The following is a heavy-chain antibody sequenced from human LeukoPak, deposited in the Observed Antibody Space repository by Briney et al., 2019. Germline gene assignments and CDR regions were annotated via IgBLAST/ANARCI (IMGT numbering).Heavy chain of an antibody. Sequence: ASVKVSCKASGYTFTSYGISWVRQAPGQGLEWMGWISAYNDNTNYAQKLQGRVTMTTDTSTSTAYMELRSLRSDDTAVYYCARVLGYCSSTSCHNWFDPWGQGTLVTVSS. CDR3: ARVLGYCSSTSCHNWFDP. D-gene: IGHD2-2*03. V-gene: IGHV1-18*01. CDR1: GYTFTSYG. J-gene: IGHJ5*02. CDR2: ISAYNDNT.